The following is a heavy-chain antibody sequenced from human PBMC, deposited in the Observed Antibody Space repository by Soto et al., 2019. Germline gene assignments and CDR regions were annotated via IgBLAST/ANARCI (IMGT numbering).Heavy chain of an antibody. CDR2: INPSGGST. Sequence: ASVKVSCKASGYTFTSYYMHWVRQAPGQGLEWMGIINPSGGSTSYAQKFQGRVTMTRDTSTSTVYMELSSLRSEDTAVYYCARDQGVLWFGEFPAVSSGIDARGQRTTLTVSS. CDR3: ARDQGVLWFGEFPAVSSGIDA. J-gene: IGHJ6*02. D-gene: IGHD3-10*01. V-gene: IGHV1-46*03. CDR1: GYTFTSYY.